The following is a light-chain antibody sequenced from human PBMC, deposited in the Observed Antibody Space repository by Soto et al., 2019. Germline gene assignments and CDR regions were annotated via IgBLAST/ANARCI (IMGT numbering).Light chain of an antibody. CDR1: QSLLHSNGYNY. CDR2: SAS. Sequence: EIVMTQSPLSLPVTPGAPASISCKSSQSLLHSNGYNYLDWYLQKPVQSPHLLIYSASNRASVVHGRFGGSGSGTDSTLKISTVEAEDVAFYYCMPALQAPFTSGPGTKVDIK. CDR3: MPALQAPFT. V-gene: IGKV2-28*01. J-gene: IGKJ3*01.